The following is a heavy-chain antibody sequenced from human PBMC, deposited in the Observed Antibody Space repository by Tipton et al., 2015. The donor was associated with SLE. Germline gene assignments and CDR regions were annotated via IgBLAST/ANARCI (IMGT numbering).Heavy chain of an antibody. CDR3: ARVGYSGTSPYYYYYMDV. V-gene: IGHV4-59*01. Sequence: TLSLTCTVSDDSFSTYYWSWIRQPPGGGLEWIGYSYYSGSTNYNPSLKSRVTISVDTSKNQFSLNLSSVTAADTAIYYCARVGYSGTSPYYYYYMDVWGKGTTVTVSS. D-gene: IGHD1-26*01. J-gene: IGHJ6*03. CDR1: DDSFSTYY. CDR2: SYYSGST.